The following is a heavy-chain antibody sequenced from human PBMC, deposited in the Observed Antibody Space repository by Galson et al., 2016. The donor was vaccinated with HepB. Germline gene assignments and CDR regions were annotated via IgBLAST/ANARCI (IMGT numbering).Heavy chain of an antibody. D-gene: IGHD3-10*01. CDR3: VSEVYGDDASDI. J-gene: IGHJ3*02. V-gene: IGHV3-64D*06. CDR1: GFTFSSYA. CDR2: ISSNGGST. Sequence: SLRLSCAASGFTFSSYAMHWVRQAPGKGLEYVSDISSNGGSTSYADSVKGRFTVSRDDSKNTLYLQMSSLRAEDTAVYYCVSEVYGDDASDIWGQGTMVTVSS.